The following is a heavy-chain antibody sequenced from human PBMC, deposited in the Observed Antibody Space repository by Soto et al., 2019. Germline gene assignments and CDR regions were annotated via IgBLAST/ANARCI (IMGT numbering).Heavy chain of an antibody. D-gene: IGHD3-10*02. CDR3: EDGIRDVRSVSAFLLNRSSDL. Sequence: PGKGLEWFSTISGSGGSTYYADSVKGRFTISRDNSMNTLYLQMNSLRAEDIFFFQAEDGIRDVRSVSAFLLNRSSDL. CDR2: ISGSGGST. V-gene: IGHV3-23*01. J-gene: IGHJ2*01.